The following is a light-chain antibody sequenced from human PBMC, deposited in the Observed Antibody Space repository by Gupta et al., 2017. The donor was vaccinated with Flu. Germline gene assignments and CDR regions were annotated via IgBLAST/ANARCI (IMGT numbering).Light chain of an antibody. V-gene: IGKV3-20*01. CDR2: GAF. CDR3: QQHGSSPWT. Sequence: EIVLTQSPGTLSLSPGERGTLSCWASQNISSRFLVWYQQKFGQAPRLLMYGAFNRATGIPDRFSGSGSGTDFTLTISRLEPEDFAVYFCQQHGSSPWTFGQGTKVEI. J-gene: IGKJ1*01. CDR1: QNISSRF.